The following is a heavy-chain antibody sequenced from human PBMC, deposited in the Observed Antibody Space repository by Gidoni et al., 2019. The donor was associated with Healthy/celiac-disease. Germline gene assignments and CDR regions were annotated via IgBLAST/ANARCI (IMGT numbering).Heavy chain of an antibody. D-gene: IGHD6-13*01. Sequence: QLQLQESGPGLVNPSETLSLTCTVSGGSISSSSYYWGWIRQPPGKGLEWIGSIYYSGSTYYNPSLKSRVTISVDTSKNQFSLKLSSVTAADTAVYYCARLYSSSWYNWFDPWGQGTLVTVSS. J-gene: IGHJ5*02. CDR3: ARLYSSSWYNWFDP. CDR2: IYYSGST. V-gene: IGHV4-39*01. CDR1: GGSISSSSYY.